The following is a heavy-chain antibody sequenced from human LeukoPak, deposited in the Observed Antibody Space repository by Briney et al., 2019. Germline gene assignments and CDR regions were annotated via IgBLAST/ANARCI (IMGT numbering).Heavy chain of an antibody. D-gene: IGHD3-3*01. CDR2: IYTSGST. J-gene: IGHJ4*02. CDR1: GGSISGVGFY. CDR3: ARINYDSWSGYSTGGFDY. Sequence: SQTLSLTCTVSGGSISGVGFYWTWIRQPAGKALEWIGRIYTSGSTDYDPSLKSRVTISVDTSKNQFSLKLSSVTAADTAVYYCARINYDSWSGYSTGGFDYWGQGTLVTVSS. V-gene: IGHV4-61*02.